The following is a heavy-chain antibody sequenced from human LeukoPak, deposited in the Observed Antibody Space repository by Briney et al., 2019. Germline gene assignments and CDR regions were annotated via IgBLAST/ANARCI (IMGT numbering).Heavy chain of an antibody. CDR3: AKDYYDSSEGWFDP. D-gene: IGHD3-22*01. Sequence: SETLSLTCSVSGGAIIPFYWNWIRQPAGKGLEWIGRIYSGSTKYNPSLKSRVTMSVDTSKNQFSLKLSSVTAADTAVYYCAKDYYDSSEGWFDPWGQGTLVTVSS. CDR2: IYSGST. V-gene: IGHV4-4*07. CDR1: GGAIIPFY. J-gene: IGHJ5*02.